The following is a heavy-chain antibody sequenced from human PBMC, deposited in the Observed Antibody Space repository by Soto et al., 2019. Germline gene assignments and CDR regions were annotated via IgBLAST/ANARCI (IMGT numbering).Heavy chain of an antibody. J-gene: IGHJ4*02. Sequence: GGSLRLSCAASGFTFSSYAMHWVRQAPGKGLEYVSAISSNGGSTYYANSVKGRFTISRDNSKNTLYLQMGSLRAEDMAVYYCARDRSVLATMVRGVILDYWGQGTLVTVSS. V-gene: IGHV3-64*01. CDR3: ARDRSVLATMVRGVILDY. CDR2: ISSNGGST. CDR1: GFTFSSYA. D-gene: IGHD3-10*01.